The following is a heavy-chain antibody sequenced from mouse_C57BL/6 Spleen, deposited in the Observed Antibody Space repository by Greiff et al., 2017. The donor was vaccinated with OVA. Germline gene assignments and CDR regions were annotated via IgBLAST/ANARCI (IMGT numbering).Heavy chain of an antibody. V-gene: IGHV1-69*01. CDR2: IDPSDSYT. CDR3: ARWGTYGV. CDR1: GYTFTSYW. Sequence: VQLQQPGAELVMPGASVKLSCKASGYTFTSYWMHWVKQRPGQGLEWIGEIDPSDSYTNYNQKFKGKSTLTVDKSSSTAYMQLSSLTSEDSAVYYCARWGTYGVWGTGTTVTVSS. J-gene: IGHJ1*03. D-gene: IGHD1-1*01.